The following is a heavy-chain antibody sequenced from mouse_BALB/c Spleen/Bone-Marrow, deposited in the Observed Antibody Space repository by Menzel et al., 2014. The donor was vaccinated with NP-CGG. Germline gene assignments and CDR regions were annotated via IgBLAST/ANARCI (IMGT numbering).Heavy chain of an antibody. CDR3: ARLSHYGCSDY. J-gene: IGHJ2*01. CDR1: GFDFSRYW. D-gene: IGHD1-2*01. CDR2: INPDSRTI. Sequence: EVMLVESGGGLVQPGGSLKLSCAASGFDFSRYWMSWVRQAPGKGLEWIGEINPDSRTINYTPPLKDKFIISRDNAKNTLYLQMSEVRSEDTGLYCCARLSHYGCSDYWGQGTTLTVSS. V-gene: IGHV4-1*02.